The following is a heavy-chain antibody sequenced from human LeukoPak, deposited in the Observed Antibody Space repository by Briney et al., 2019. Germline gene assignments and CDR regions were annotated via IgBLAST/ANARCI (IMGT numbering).Heavy chain of an antibody. Sequence: SETLSLTCTVSGVSISSYYWSWIRQPPGKGLEWIGYIYYSGSTNYNPSLKSRVTISVDTSKNQFSLKLSSVTAADTAVYYCARGRDGYNFLNRGEYYYFDYWGQGTLVTVSS. CDR3: ARGRDGYNFLNRGEYYYFDY. V-gene: IGHV4-59*08. J-gene: IGHJ4*02. D-gene: IGHD5-24*01. CDR2: IYYSGST. CDR1: GVSISSYY.